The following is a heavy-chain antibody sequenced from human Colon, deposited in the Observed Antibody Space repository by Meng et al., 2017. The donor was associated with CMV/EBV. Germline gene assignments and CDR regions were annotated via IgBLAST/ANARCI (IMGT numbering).Heavy chain of an antibody. J-gene: IGHJ4*02. CDR1: GYTFTANH. CDR2: IYPQDGGT. D-gene: IGHD6-13*01. CDR3: VRESWYFDF. Sequence: QGPLVQSGTEVKKPGASVKVSCKTSGYTFTANHLHWVRQAPGQGLEWMGWIYPQDGGTYFAQKFQDRVTLTRDTSITTAYMELSGLTSDDTAIYYCVRESWYFDFWGEGTLVTVSS. V-gene: IGHV1-2*02.